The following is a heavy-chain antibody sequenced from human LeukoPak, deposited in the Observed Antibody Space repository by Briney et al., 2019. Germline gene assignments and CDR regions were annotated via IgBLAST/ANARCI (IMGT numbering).Heavy chain of an antibody. V-gene: IGHV4-59*01. J-gene: IGHJ4*02. CDR1: GGSISSDY. CDR3: ARDDDTAGIDY. Sequence: SETLTLTCTVSGGSISSDYWSWLRQTREKGLEWIGYISYSGSTNYNPSIKSRVTISADTSKNQFSLKLRSVTAADTAVYCCARDDDTAGIDYWGQGTLVTVSS. D-gene: IGHD1-1*01. CDR2: ISYSGST.